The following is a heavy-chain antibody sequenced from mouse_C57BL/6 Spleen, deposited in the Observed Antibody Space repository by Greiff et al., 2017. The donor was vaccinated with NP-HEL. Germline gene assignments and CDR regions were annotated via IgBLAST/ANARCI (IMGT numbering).Heavy chain of an antibody. CDR2: IDPSDSYT. CDR1: GYTFTSYW. J-gene: IGHJ1*03. V-gene: IGHV1-50*01. CDR3: ARRQLLRYFDV. D-gene: IGHD1-1*01. Sequence: VQLQQSGAELVKPGASVKLSCKASGYTFTSYWMQWVKQRPGQGLEWIGEIDPSDSYTNYNQKFMGKATLTVDTSSSTAYMQLSSLTSEDSAVYYGARRQLLRYFDVWGTGTTVTVSS.